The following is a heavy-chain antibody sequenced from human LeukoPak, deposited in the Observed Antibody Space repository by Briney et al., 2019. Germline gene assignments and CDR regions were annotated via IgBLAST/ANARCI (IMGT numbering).Heavy chain of an antibody. CDR1: GGSISSHY. J-gene: IGHJ4*02. CDR3: ARDRYYDSGSYYN. CDR2: IYYSGST. V-gene: IGHV4-59*11. D-gene: IGHD3-10*01. Sequence: SETLSLTCTVSGGSISSHYWSWIRQPPGKGLEWIGYIYYSGSTNYNPSLKSRVTISVDTSKNQFSLKLSSVTAADTAVYYCARDRYYDSGSYYNWGQGTLVTVSS.